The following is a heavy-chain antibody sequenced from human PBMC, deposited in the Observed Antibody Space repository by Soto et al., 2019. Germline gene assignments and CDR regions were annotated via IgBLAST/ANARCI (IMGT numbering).Heavy chain of an antibody. D-gene: IGHD6-25*01. CDR2: ISAYNGNT. CDR3: ARDSGDPHFDY. J-gene: IGHJ4*02. CDR1: GDTFTGYF. Sequence: ASVKVSCKASGDTFTGYFMHWVRQAPGQGLEWMGWISAYNGNTNYAQKLQGRVTMTTDTSTSTAYMELRSLRSDDTAVYYCARDSGDPHFDYWGQGTLVTVSS. V-gene: IGHV1-18*04.